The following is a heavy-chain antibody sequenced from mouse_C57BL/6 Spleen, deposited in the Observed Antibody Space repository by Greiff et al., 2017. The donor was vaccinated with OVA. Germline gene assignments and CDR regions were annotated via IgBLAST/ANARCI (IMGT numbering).Heavy chain of an antibody. J-gene: IGHJ3*02. D-gene: IGHD4-1*02. CDR2: IDPSDSDT. CDR3: AFQLGRE. CDR1: GYTFTSYW. V-gene: IGHV1-52*01. Sequence: QVQLQQPGAELVRPGSSVKLSCTASGYTFTSYWMHWVQQRPIQGLEWIGNIDPSDSDTHYNQTFKDPSTLTVDKSSSTAYMQHSSLTSEDSAVYYCAFQLGREWGKGTLVTVSA.